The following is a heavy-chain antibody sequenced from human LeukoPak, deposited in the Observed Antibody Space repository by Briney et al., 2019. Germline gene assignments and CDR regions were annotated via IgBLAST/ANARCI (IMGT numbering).Heavy chain of an antibody. CDR2: IYYSGST. CDR3: ATSIKEYYYDSSGYYPGAFDI. V-gene: IGHV4-59*01. D-gene: IGHD3-22*01. CDR1: GGSISSYY. J-gene: IGHJ3*02. Sequence: SETLSLTCTVSGGSISSYYWSWIRQPPGKGLEWIGYIYYSGSTNYNPSLKSRVTISVDTSKNQLSLKLSSVTAADTAVYYCATSIKEYYYDSSGYYPGAFDIWGQGTMVTVSS.